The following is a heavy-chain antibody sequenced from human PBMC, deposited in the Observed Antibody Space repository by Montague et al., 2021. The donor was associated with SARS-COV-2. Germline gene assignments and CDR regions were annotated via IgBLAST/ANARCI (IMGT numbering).Heavy chain of an antibody. Sequence: SETLSLTCTVSGGSISSYYWSWIRQPAGKGLEWIGRIYTSGSTNYNPSLKGRVTITVDTSKNQFSLKLSSATAADTAVYYCARDLAPYYGSGSYYNPIDAFDIWGQGTMVTVSS. CDR1: GGSISSYY. D-gene: IGHD3-10*01. CDR3: ARDLAPYYGSGSYYNPIDAFDI. CDR2: IYTSGST. V-gene: IGHV4-4*07. J-gene: IGHJ3*02.